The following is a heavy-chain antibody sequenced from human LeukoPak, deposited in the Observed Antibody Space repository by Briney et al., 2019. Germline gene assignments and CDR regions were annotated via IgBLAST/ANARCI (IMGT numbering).Heavy chain of an antibody. CDR3: ASAGYSGYDYFDY. J-gene: IGHJ4*02. D-gene: IGHD5-12*01. CDR2: INNDGSST. V-gene: IGHV3-74*01. Sequence: GGSLRLSCAASGFTFSSYWMHWVRQAPGKGLVWVSRINNDGSSTNYADSVKGRFTISRDNAKNTLYLQMNSLRDEDTAVYYCASAGYSGYDYFDYWGQGTLVTVSS. CDR1: GFTFSSYW.